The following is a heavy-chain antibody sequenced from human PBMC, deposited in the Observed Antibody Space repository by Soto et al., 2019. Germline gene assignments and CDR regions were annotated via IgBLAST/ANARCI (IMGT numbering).Heavy chain of an antibody. J-gene: IGHJ6*02. D-gene: IGHD3-10*01. CDR3: ARTTFPIYGSGSYRYYYYGMDV. CDR1: GGSFSSYY. Sequence: SETLSLTCTVSGGSFSSYYWSWIRQPPGKGLEWIGYIYYSGSTNYNPSLKSRVTISVDTSKNQFSLKLSSVTAADTAVYYCARTTFPIYGSGSYRYYYYGMDVWGQGTTVTVSS. CDR2: IYYSGST. V-gene: IGHV4-59*01.